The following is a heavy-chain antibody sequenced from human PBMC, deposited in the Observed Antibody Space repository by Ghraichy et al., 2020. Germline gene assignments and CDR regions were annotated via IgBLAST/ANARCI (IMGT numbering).Heavy chain of an antibody. CDR3: ARDMDYYDSSGYFPSGGADY. CDR1: GFTFSSYW. CDR2: IKQDGSEK. Sequence: LSCAASGFTFSSYWMSWVRQAPGKGLEGVANIKQDGSEKYYVDSVKGRFTISRDNAKNSLYLQMNSLRAEDTAVYYCARDMDYYDSSGYFPSGGADYWGQGTLVTVSS. V-gene: IGHV3-7*01. D-gene: IGHD3-22*01. J-gene: IGHJ4*02.